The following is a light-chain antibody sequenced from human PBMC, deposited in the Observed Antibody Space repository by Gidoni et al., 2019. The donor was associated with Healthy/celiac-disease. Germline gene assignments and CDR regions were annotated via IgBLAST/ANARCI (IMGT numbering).Light chain of an antibody. CDR3: QQYNSYSPQAFT. J-gene: IGKJ3*01. CDR1: QSISSW. V-gene: IGKV1-5*03. CDR2: KAS. Sequence: DIQMTQSPSTLSASVGDRVTITCRASQSISSWLAWYQQKPGKAPKLLIYKASSLESGVPSRFSGSGSGTEFTLTISSLQPDDFATYYCQQYNSYSPQAFTFGPGTKVDIK.